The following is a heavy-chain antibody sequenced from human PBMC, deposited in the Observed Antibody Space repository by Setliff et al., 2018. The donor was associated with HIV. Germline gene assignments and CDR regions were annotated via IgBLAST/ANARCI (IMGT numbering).Heavy chain of an antibody. D-gene: IGHD3-22*01. Sequence: PGGSLRLSCAASGFTFSSYSMNWVRQAPGKGLEWVSSISSSSSYIYYADSVMGRFTISRDNSKNTLYLQMNSLRAEDTAVYYCARDRSSGYYYPDAFDIWGQGTMVTVSS. J-gene: IGHJ3*02. V-gene: IGHV3-21*04. CDR1: GFTFSSYS. CDR2: ISSSSSYI. CDR3: ARDRSSGYYYPDAFDI.